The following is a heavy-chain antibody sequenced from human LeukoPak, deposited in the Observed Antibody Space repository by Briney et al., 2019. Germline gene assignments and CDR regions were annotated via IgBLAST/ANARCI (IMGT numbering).Heavy chain of an antibody. D-gene: IGHD3-22*01. CDR2: ISSSSSYI. J-gene: IGHJ4*02. CDR3: ARGKWGYYYDSSGYYYGFDY. Sequence: GGSLRLSCAASGSTFSSYSMNWVRQAPGKGLEWVSSISSSSSYIYYADSVKGRFTISRDNAKNSLYLQMNSLRAEDTAVYYCARGKWGYYYDSSGYYYGFDYWGQGTLVTVSS. CDR1: GSTFSSYS. V-gene: IGHV3-21*01.